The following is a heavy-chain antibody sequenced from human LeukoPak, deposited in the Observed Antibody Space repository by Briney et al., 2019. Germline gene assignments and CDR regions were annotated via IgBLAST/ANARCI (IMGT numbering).Heavy chain of an antibody. J-gene: IGHJ4*02. Sequence: SETLSLTCAVYGGSFSGYYWSWIRQPPGKGLEWIGEINHSGSTNYNPSLKSRVTISVDTSKNQFSLKLSSVTAADTAVYYYARVLVGSRVDYWGQGTLVTVSS. CDR3: ARVLVGSRVDY. CDR2: INHSGST. D-gene: IGHD2-21*01. V-gene: IGHV4-34*01. CDR1: GGSFSGYY.